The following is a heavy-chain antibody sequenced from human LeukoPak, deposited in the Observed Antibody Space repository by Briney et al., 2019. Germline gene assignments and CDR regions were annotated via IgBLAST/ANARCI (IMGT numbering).Heavy chain of an antibody. CDR1: GSSFTSYW. V-gene: IGHV5-51*01. D-gene: IGHD6-6*01. Sequence: GASLQISSNGSGSSFTSYWIGWVRQMPGKGLEWMGIIYPGDSDTRYSPSFQGQVTISADKSISTAYLQWSSLKASDTAMYYCARQGSSSPDYWGQGTLVTVSS. J-gene: IGHJ4*02. CDR2: IYPGDSDT. CDR3: ARQGSSSPDY.